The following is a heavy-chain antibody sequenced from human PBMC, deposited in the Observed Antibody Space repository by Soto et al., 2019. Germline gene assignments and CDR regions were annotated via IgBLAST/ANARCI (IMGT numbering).Heavy chain of an antibody. CDR2: IFPSDSDT. V-gene: IGHV5-51*01. CDR1: GYGFSTHW. D-gene: IGHD5-12*01. CDR3: ATPGGFGMDV. J-gene: IGHJ6*02. Sequence: GESLKISCKASGYGFSTHWIGWVRQLPGKGPEWMGIIFPSDSDTRYDPSFQGHVTISADMSINTAYLQWNRLKASATAMYYCATPGGFGMDVWGQGTPVTVSS.